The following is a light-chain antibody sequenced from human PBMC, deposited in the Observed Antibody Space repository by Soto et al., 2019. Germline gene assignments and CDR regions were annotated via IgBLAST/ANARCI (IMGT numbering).Light chain of an antibody. J-gene: IGKJ1*01. Sequence: EIVLTQSPGIMSLSSGERATLSCRASQTITGSYLAWYQQKPGQAPRLLIYGASVRATGIPDRFSGSGSGTDFTLTISRVEPEDFAVYYCQQDGSSPRTFGQGTKVEIK. CDR3: QQDGSSPRT. CDR1: QTITGSY. V-gene: IGKV3-20*01. CDR2: GAS.